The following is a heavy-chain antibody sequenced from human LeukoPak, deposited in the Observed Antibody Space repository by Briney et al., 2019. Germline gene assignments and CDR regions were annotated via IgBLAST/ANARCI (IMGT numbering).Heavy chain of an antibody. CDR3: ARLRVSGSYLYYFDY. D-gene: IGHD3-10*01. CDR1: NDSISSYH. V-gene: IGHV4-4*08. J-gene: IGHJ4*02. CDR2: ILTSGTT. Sequence: PSETLSLTCTVSNDSISSYHWSWVRQPPGKGLEWIGYILTSGTTNYNPSLKSRLTISVDTSKNRFTLKLSSVTAADTAVYYCARLRVSGSYLYYFDYWGQGTLVTVSS.